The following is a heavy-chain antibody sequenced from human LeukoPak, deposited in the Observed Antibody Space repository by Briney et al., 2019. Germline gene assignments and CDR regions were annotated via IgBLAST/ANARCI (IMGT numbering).Heavy chain of an antibody. CDR3: ARDAPAGYFDY. CDR1: GYTFTNYA. Sequence: ASVKVSCKGSGYTFTNYAVHWVRQAPGQRLEWLGWINPGNGDTKYSQNFQGRVTVTSDTSAATAYMELSSLRSEDTAVYYCARDAPAGYFDYWGQGTLVTVSS. D-gene: IGHD2-2*01. CDR2: INPGNGDT. V-gene: IGHV1-3*01. J-gene: IGHJ4*02.